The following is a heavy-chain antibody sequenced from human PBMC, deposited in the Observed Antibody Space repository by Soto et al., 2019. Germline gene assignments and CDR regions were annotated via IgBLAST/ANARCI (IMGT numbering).Heavy chain of an antibody. J-gene: IGHJ4*02. D-gene: IGHD5-12*01. V-gene: IGHV3-74*01. CDR3: AGGYQE. Sequence: EENLVQSGGGLVQPGGSLRLSCAAFGFPFSNYWMHWVRQVPGQGLVWVSRINSDGSSTIYADFVKGRFTISRDNAKNTLYLQMNSLRVEDTAIYYCAGGYQEWGQGALVTVSS. CDR1: GFPFSNYW. CDR2: INSDGSST.